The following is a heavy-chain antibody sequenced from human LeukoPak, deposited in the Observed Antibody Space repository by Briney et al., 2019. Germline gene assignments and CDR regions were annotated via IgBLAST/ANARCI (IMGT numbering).Heavy chain of an antibody. CDR1: GFSFSSHG. CDR2: ISYDETNK. V-gene: IGHV3-30*18. Sequence: GGALRLSCAAPGFSFSSHGMHWVRQAPGKGLGWGTVISYDETNKYYADSVKGRFTISRDNSKNTLYLLMNSLRAEDTAVYYCAKDIGDCSGSCKYYFDYWGQGTLVTVSS. D-gene: IGHD3-10*02. J-gene: IGHJ4*02. CDR3: AKDIGDCSGSCKYYFDY.